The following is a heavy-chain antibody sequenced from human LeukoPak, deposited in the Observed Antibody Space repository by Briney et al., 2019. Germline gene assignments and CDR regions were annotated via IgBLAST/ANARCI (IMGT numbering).Heavy chain of an antibody. V-gene: IGHV3-11*01. Sequence: PGGSLRLSCAASGFSFSDYYMSWIRQAPGKGPEWISSISRNGHNVYFADSVKGRFTISRDNSKNTLYLQMNSLRAEDTAVYYCAKGIYSSGWSYFDYWGHGTLVTVSS. CDR3: AKGIYSSGWSYFDY. J-gene: IGHJ4*01. D-gene: IGHD6-19*01. CDR2: ISRNGHNV. CDR1: GFSFSDYY.